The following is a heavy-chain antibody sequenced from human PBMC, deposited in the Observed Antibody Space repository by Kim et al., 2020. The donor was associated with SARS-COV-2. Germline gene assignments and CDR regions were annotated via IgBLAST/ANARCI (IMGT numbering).Heavy chain of an antibody. Sequence: SETLSLTCAVYGESFSGYFWSWIRQPPGKGLEWIGEINHRGGTNYNPSLKSRVTISLDTSKNQFSLKLSSVTAADMAVYYCSRVGGDGYRFDYWGQGTLV. CDR2: INHRGGT. V-gene: IGHV4-34*01. CDR3: SRVGGDGYRFDY. D-gene: IGHD3-16*01. J-gene: IGHJ4*02. CDR1: GESFSGYF.